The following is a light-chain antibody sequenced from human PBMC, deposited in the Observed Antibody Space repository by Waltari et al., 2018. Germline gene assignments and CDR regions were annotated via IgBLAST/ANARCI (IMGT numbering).Light chain of an antibody. V-gene: IGLV4-69*01. CDR2: VNSDGSH. CDR3: QTGGHGTWV. Sequence: QLVLTQSPSASASLGASVKLTCTLSSAHINNVIAWLQPRPEKSPRYLMKVNSDGSHNKGDEIPDRFSGSSSGAERYLTISSLQSEDEADYFCQTGGHGTWVFGGGTKLTVL. CDR1: SAHINNV. J-gene: IGLJ3*02.